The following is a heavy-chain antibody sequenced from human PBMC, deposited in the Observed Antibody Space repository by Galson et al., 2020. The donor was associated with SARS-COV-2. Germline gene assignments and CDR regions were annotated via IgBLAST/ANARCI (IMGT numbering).Heavy chain of an antibody. V-gene: IGHV1-18*04. CDR3: ARDFGNGSPYFIDY. D-gene: IGHD6-25*01. J-gene: IGHJ4*02. Sequence: ASVKVSCKTSGYTFKNYGISWVRQAPGQGLEWMGWISPYNDNTNYAQKFQGRVTLTTDRSTTTAYMELRSLRSDDTAVYFCARDFGNGSPYFIDYCGQGTLVTVSS. CDR2: ISPYNDNT. CDR1: GYTFKNYG.